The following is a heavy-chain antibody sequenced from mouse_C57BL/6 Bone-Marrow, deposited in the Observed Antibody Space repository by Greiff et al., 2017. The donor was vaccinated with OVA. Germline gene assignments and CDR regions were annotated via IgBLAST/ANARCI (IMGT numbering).Heavy chain of an antibody. CDR1: GYTFTSYW. CDR2: IHPNSGST. V-gene: IGHV1-64*01. D-gene: IGHD2-3*01. CDR3: ARSHDGYYWFAY. J-gene: IGHJ3*01. Sequence: QVQLKQPGAELVKPGASVKLSCKASGYTFTSYWMHWVKQRPGQGLEWIGMIHPNSGSTNYNEKFKSKATLTVDKSSSTAYMQLSSLTSEDSAVYYCARSHDGYYWFAYWGQGTLVTVSA.